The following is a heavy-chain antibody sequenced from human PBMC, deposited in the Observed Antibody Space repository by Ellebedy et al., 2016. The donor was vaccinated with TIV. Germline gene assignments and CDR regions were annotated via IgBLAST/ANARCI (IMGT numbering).Heavy chain of an antibody. CDR1: GYTFTSYG. CDR3: ARDSTPYDYPWFDP. J-gene: IGHJ5*02. V-gene: IGHV1-18*01. Sequence: ASVKVSCKASGYTFTSYGISWVRQAPGQGLEWMGWISAHNGNTNYAQKLQGRVTMTTDTSTSTAYMELRSLRSDDTAVYYCARDSTPYDYPWFDPWGQGTLVTVSS. CDR2: ISAHNGNT. D-gene: IGHD4-11*01.